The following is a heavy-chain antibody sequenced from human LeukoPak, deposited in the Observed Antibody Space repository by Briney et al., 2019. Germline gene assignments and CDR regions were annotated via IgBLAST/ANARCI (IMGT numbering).Heavy chain of an antibody. V-gene: IGHV4-59*12. CDR1: GGSISSYY. CDR2: IYYSGTT. D-gene: IGHD2-2*01. Sequence: SETLSLTCTVSGGSISSYYWSWIRQPPGKGLEWIGYIYYSGTTNYNPSLKSRVTISVDTSKNQFSLKLSSVTAADTAVYYCARGRVVPAAISLFYYGMDVWGQGTTVTVSS. J-gene: IGHJ6*02. CDR3: ARGRVVPAAISLFYYGMDV.